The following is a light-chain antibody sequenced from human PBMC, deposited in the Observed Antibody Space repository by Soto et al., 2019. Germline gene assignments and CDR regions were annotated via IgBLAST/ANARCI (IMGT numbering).Light chain of an antibody. CDR2: WAS. V-gene: IGKV4-1*01. Sequence: DIVMTHSPDSLAVSLGETAAINCKSNQSLFFTSNKKNYLAWYRQKPGQPPKLIISWASSRESGVPDRFSGGGSGTDFTLTINSLQAEDVAVYYCQQYYGTPTFGQGTKVDIK. CDR3: QQYYGTPT. CDR1: QSLFFTSNKKNY. J-gene: IGKJ1*01.